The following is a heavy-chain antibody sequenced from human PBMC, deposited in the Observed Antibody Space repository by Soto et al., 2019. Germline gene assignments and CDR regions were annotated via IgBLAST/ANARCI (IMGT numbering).Heavy chain of an antibody. CDR2: ISYDGSNK. D-gene: IGHD5-12*01. J-gene: IGHJ6*02. Sequence: QVQLVESGGGVVQPGRSLRLSCAAAGFTFSSYAMHWVRQAPGKGLEWVAVISYDGSNKNYADTVKGRFTISRDNSKNSLYLQKNSLRAEATAVYYCARDYYRFNSGYGFSMDVWGQGPTVTVSS. V-gene: IGHV3-30-3*01. CDR3: ARDYYRFNSGYGFSMDV. CDR1: GFTFSSYA.